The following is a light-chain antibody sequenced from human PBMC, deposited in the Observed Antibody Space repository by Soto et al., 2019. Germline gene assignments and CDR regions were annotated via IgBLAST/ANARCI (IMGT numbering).Light chain of an antibody. V-gene: IGKV3-20*01. J-gene: IGKJ2*01. CDR2: GAS. CDR1: QSVSSSY. CDR3: QQYGSSPHT. Sequence: EIVLTQSPGTLSLSPGERATLSCRASQSVSSSYLAWYQHKPGQTPRLLIYGASSRATGIPDRFSGSGSGTDFTLTLSRLEPEDSAVYYCQQYGSSPHTFGQGTKLEIK.